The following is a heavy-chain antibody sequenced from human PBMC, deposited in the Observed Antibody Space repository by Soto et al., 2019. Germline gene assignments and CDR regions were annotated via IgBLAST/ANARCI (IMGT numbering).Heavy chain of an antibody. CDR2: IIPIFGTA. J-gene: IGHJ4*02. Sequence: QVQLVQSGAEVKKPGSSVKVSCKASGGTFSSYAISWVRQAPEQGLEWMGGIIPIFGTANYAQKFQGRVTITADESTSTAYMEPSSLRSEDTAVYYCARGPGCGGDCYSTFDYWGQGTLVTVSS. CDR1: GGTFSSYA. V-gene: IGHV1-69*01. CDR3: ARGPGCGGDCYSTFDY. D-gene: IGHD2-21*02.